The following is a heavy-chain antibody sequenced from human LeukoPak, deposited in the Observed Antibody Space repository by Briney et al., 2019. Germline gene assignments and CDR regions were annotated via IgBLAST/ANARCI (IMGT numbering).Heavy chain of an antibody. V-gene: IGHV3-15*01. CDR2: IKSKTDGGTT. D-gene: IGHD4-17*01. Sequence: GGSLRLSCAASGFTFSNAWMSWVRQAPGKGLEWVGRIKSKTDGGTTDYAAPVKGRFTIPRDDSKNTLYLQMNSLKTEDTAVYYCTSTPYTVTTSNWFDPWGQGTLVTVSS. CDR1: GFTFSNAW. CDR3: TSTPYTVTTSNWFDP. J-gene: IGHJ5*02.